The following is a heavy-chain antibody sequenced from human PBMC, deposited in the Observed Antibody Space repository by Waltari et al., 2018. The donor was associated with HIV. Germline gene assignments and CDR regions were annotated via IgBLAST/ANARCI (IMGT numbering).Heavy chain of an antibody. J-gene: IGHJ4*02. CDR1: GGFINNYY. D-gene: IGHD6-6*01. V-gene: IGHV4-59*01. CDR2: IYHSGST. CDR3: AREGTYGGTARPEKGLDS. Sequence: QVQLQESGPGLVKPSETLSLTCTVSGGFINNYYWNWIRKPPGAVLKWRGYIYHSGSTNYNPSFKSRVTISVDTSRNEFSLKLTSVTAADTAVYYCAREGTYGGTARPEKGLDSWGQGILVSVSS.